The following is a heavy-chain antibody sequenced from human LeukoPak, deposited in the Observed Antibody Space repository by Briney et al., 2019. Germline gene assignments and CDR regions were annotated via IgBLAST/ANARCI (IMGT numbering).Heavy chain of an antibody. D-gene: IGHD5-24*01. V-gene: IGHV3-11*01. Sequence: GGSLRLSCAASGFTFSDYYMSWIRQAPGKGLEWVSYISSSGSTIYYADSVKGRFTISRDNAKNSLYLQMNSLRAEDTAVYYCASLEMATISLDYWGQGTLVTVSS. CDR1: GFTFSDYY. J-gene: IGHJ4*02. CDR2: ISSSGSTI. CDR3: ASLEMATISLDY.